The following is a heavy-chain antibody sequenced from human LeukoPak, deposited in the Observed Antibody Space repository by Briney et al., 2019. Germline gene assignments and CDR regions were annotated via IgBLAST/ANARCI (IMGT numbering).Heavy chain of an antibody. CDR1: GGSISSYY. CDR2: IYYSGST. V-gene: IGHV4-59*01. J-gene: IGHJ4*02. Sequence: SETLSLTCTVSGGSISSYYWSWIRQAPGKGLEWIGYIYYSGSTNYNPSLKSRVTISVDTSKNQFSLKLSSVTAADTAVYYCAREHCSGGSCYYYWGQGTLVTVSS. D-gene: IGHD2-15*01. CDR3: AREHCSGGSCYYY.